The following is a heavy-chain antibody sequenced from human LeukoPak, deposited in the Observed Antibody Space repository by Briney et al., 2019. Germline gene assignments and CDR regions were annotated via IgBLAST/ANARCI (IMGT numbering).Heavy chain of an antibody. J-gene: IGHJ3*02. Sequence: KASETLSLTCGVYGGPFSGYYWSWIRQPPGKGLEWIGEINHSGSTNYNPSLKSRVTISVDTSKNQFSLKLSSVTAADTAVYYCARRVLRYFDWLPLGAFDIWGQGTMVTVSS. V-gene: IGHV4-34*01. CDR2: INHSGST. D-gene: IGHD3-9*01. CDR3: ARRVLRYFDWLPLGAFDI. CDR1: GGPFSGYY.